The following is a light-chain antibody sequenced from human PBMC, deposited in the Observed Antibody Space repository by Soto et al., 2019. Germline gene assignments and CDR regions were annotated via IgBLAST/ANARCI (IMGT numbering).Light chain of an antibody. CDR1: QSVSSS. V-gene: IGKV1-39*01. CDR3: QQSFGTPPWT. J-gene: IGKJ1*01. Sequence: DIQMTQSPSSLSASVGDRVTISCRASQSVSSSVNWYQLIPGKAPKLLIYAASSLQSGVPSRFSGGGSGTDFTLPISNLQPEDFATYFCQQSFGTPPWTFGQGTKVDIK. CDR2: AAS.